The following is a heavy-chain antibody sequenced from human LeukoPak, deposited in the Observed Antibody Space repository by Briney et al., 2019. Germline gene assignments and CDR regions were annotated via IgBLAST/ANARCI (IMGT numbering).Heavy chain of an antibody. Sequence: SETLSLTCTVSGASIDSGSYYWSWIRQPAGQGLEWLGHIHTGGTSNYNPSLKSRLAISLDTSEKQLSLKLTSVTAADTAVYYCARYSDGNIHGAFDPWGQGTMVIVSS. V-gene: IGHV4-61*09. J-gene: IGHJ3*01. CDR3: ARYSDGNIHGAFDP. CDR1: GASIDSGSYY. D-gene: IGHD3-16*01. CDR2: IHTGGTS.